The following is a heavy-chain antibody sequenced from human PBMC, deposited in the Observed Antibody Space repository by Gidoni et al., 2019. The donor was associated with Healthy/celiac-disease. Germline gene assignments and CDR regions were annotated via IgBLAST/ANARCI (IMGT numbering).Heavy chain of an antibody. CDR3: ARGRGYYYDSSGLVRGFQH. Sequence: QVQLQQWGAGLLKPSETLSLTCAVYGGSFSGYYWSWIRQPPGKGLEWIGEINHSGSTNYNPSLKSRVTISVDTSKNQFSLKLSSVTAADTAVYYCARGRGYYYDSSGLVRGFQHWGQGTLVTVSS. CDR1: GGSFSGYY. V-gene: IGHV4-34*01. CDR2: INHSGST. J-gene: IGHJ1*01. D-gene: IGHD3-22*01.